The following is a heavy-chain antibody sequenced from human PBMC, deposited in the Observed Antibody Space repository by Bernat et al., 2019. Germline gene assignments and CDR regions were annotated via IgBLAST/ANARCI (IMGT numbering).Heavy chain of an antibody. CDR2: IWSDGSKK. V-gene: IGHV3-30*02. CDR3: AEVVRGSYNVDAVYV. CDR1: GFTFSSYG. D-gene: IGHD3-10*01. J-gene: IGHJ3*01. Sequence: AASGFTFSSYGMHWVRQAPGKWLEWVALIWSDGSKKYYVDSVKGRFTISRDNLDNTLCLQMNSLRPEDTAIYYFAEVVRGSYNVDAVYVWRKGT.